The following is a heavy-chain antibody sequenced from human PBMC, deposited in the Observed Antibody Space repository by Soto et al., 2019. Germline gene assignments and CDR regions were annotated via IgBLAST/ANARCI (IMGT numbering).Heavy chain of an antibody. D-gene: IGHD2-15*01. CDR1: GFXFXSXA. J-gene: IGHJ3*02. Sequence: EVQLLESGGGLVQPGGSLXLSCAXSGFXFXSXAMSXVRQAPGKGLEWVSAISGSGGSTYYADSVKGRFTISRDNSKNTLYLQMNSLRAEDTAVYYCAKVSRISGIWGQGTMVTVSS. CDR2: ISGSGGST. V-gene: IGHV3-23*01. CDR3: AKVSRISGI.